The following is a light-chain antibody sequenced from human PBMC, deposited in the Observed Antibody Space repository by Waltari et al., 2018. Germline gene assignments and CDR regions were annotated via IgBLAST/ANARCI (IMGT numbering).Light chain of an antibody. Sequence: EIVMTQSPATLSVSPGERATLSCRASQSVSSNLAWYQQKPGQAPRLLISGASTRATGIPARFSGSGAGTEFTLTISSLQSEDFAVYYCQHYNNWPPWTFGQGTKGEIK. CDR3: QHYNNWPPWT. CDR2: GAS. CDR1: QSVSSN. J-gene: IGKJ1*01. V-gene: IGKV3-15*01.